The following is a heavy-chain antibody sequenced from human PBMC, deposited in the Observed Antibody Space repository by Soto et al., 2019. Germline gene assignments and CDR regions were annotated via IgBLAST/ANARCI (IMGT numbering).Heavy chain of an antibody. CDR2: IIPIFGTA. D-gene: IGHD3-3*01. V-gene: IGHV1-69*13. J-gene: IGHJ5*02. CDR3: ARVGGLRFLEWLSP. CDR1: GGTFSSYA. Sequence: SVKVSCKASGGTFSSYAISWVRQAPGQGLEWMGGIIPIFGTANYAQKFQGRVTITADESTSTAYMELSSLRSEDTAVYYCARVGGLRFLEWLSPWGQGTLVTVSS.